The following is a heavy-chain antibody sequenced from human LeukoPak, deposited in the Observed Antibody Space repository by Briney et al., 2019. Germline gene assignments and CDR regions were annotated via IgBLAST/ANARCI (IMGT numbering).Heavy chain of an antibody. D-gene: IGHD2-2*01. Sequence: SETLSLTCTVSGSSVSSGSYYWSWIRQPPGKGLEWIGYIYYSGSTNYNSSLKSRVTISVDTSKNQFSLKLNSVTAADTAVYYCATLYCSRTSCYVDYWGQGTLVTVSS. CDR2: IYYSGST. CDR3: ATLYCSRTSCYVDY. J-gene: IGHJ4*02. V-gene: IGHV4-61*01. CDR1: GSSVSSGSYY.